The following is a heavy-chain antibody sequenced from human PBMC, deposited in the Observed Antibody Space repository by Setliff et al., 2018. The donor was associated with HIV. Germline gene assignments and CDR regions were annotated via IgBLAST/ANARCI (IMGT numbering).Heavy chain of an antibody. V-gene: IGHV5-51*01. Sequence: GESLKISCKASGYTFTNYWIGWVRQMPGKGLEWIGVIYPGDSVTRYGPSFEGQVSISADRSTTTAYLQWSSLKASDTAIYYCIRRRRAPGTADLEAYWGQGTLVTVSA. CDR2: IYPGDSVT. J-gene: IGHJ4*02. CDR1: GYTFTNYW. D-gene: IGHD2-21*02. CDR3: IRRRRAPGTADLEAY.